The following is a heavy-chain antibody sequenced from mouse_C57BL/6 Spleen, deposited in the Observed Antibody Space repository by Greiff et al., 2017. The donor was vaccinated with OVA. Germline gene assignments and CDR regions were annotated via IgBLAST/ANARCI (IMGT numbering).Heavy chain of an antibody. D-gene: IGHD2-4*01. CDR2: INPNNGGT. Sequence: EVQLQQSGPELVKPGASVKISCKASGYTFTDYYMNWVKQSHGKSLEWIGDINPNNGGTSYNQKFKGKATLTVDKSSSTAYMELRSLTSEDSAVYYCARGGYYDYARGGPFFAYWGQGTLVTVSA. J-gene: IGHJ3*01. CDR3: ARGGYYDYARGGPFFAY. CDR1: GYTFTDYY. V-gene: IGHV1-26*01.